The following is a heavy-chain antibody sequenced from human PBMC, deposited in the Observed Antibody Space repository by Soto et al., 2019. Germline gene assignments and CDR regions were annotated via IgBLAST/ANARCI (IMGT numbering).Heavy chain of an antibody. Sequence: SETLSLTCAVYGGSFSGYYWSWIRQPPGKGLEWIGEINHSGSTNYNPSLKSRVTISVDTSKNQFSLKLSSVTAADTAVYYCARKRFLEWPYFDYWGQGTLVTVSS. V-gene: IGHV4-34*01. CDR1: GGSFSGYY. J-gene: IGHJ4*02. CDR2: INHSGST. CDR3: ARKRFLEWPYFDY. D-gene: IGHD3-3*01.